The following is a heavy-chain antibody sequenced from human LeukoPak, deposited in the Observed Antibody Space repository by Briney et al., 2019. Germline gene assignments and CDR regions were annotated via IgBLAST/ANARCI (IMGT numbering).Heavy chain of an antibody. V-gene: IGHV4-59*08. CDR1: GGSISGSH. Sequence: PSETLSLTCTVSGGSISGSHWNWIRQPLGKGLEWIGYIYYSGSTDSNPSLKSRVTISVDTSKNQFTLKLTSVTAADTAMYYCARRNDFDIWGPGTMVTVSS. CDR3: ARRNDFDI. J-gene: IGHJ3*02. CDR2: IYYSGST.